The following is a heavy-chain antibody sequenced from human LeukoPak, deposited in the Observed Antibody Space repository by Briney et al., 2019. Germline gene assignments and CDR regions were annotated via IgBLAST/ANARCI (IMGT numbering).Heavy chain of an antibody. CDR2: IYSGGST. CDR3: ARGYSTAMVFDC. D-gene: IGHD5-18*01. Sequence: GGSLRLSCAASGFTVSSNYMSWVRQAPGKGLEWVSVIYSGGSTYYADSVKGRFTISRDNSKNTLYLQMNSLRAEDTAVYYCARGYSTAMVFDCWGQGTLVTVSS. V-gene: IGHV3-53*01. CDR1: GFTVSSNY. J-gene: IGHJ4*02.